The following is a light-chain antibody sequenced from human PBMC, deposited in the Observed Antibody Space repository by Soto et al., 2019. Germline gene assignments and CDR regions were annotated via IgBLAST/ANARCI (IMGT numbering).Light chain of an antibody. Sequence: TQSPGSLSLSPGESAALSCRASQSVRDDYFAWYQQRPGQAPRLLISFASRRAAGIPDRFSGSGSGTDFTLTISRVEPEDLAVYFCQQYGSSPRTFGQGTKLEIK. CDR2: FAS. CDR3: QQYGSSPRT. V-gene: IGKV3-20*01. CDR1: QSVRDDY. J-gene: IGKJ2*01.